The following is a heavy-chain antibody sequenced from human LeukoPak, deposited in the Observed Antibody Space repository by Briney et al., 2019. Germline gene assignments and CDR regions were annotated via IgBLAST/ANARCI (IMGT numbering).Heavy chain of an antibody. CDR2: ISSSSSTI. CDR1: GFTFSSYS. V-gene: IGHV3-48*01. J-gene: IGHJ4*02. CDR3: ARYPYYDSSGSNKREDY. D-gene: IGHD3-22*01. Sequence: PGGSLRLSCAASGFTFSSYSMNWVRQAPGKGLEWVSYISSSSSTIYYADSVKGRFTFSRDNAKNSLYLQMNSLRAEDTAVYYCARYPYYDSSGSNKREDYWGQGTLVTVSS.